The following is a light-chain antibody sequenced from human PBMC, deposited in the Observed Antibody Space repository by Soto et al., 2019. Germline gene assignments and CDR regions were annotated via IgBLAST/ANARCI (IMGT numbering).Light chain of an antibody. J-gene: IGLJ2*01. CDR3: ATWDDSLGGPV. CDR2: RDN. V-gene: IGLV1-47*01. CDR1: SSNIGRNY. Sequence: QSVLTQTPSVSGTPGQRVNISCTGSSSNIGRNYVYWYHQFPGPAPKLLIYRDNERHSGVPDRVSCSKSGTAASLAISGPRFGDEADYHCATWDDSLGGPVFGGGTKLTVL.